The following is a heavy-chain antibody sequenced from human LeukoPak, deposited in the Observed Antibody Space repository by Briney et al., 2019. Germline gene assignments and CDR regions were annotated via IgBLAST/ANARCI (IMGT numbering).Heavy chain of an antibody. J-gene: IGHJ3*02. CDR1: GLTINNFA. Sequence: PSESLTLSCAASGLTINNFAMRWVRHAPGGGLEWVSRVIGRGGSTNYKHSVKGRFTISIDNSKNMLYLKLNCLRADDTAVYYCAKTDSGKPNDAFDIWGQGTLVTVSS. D-gene: IGHD4-17*01. CDR2: VIGRGGST. CDR3: AKTDSGKPNDAFDI. V-gene: IGHV3-23*01.